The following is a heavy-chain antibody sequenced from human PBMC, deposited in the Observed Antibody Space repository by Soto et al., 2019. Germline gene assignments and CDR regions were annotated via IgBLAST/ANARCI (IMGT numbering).Heavy chain of an antibody. CDR3: ANGGAEQWTFDY. V-gene: IGHV3-23*01. CDR2: ISGSGGST. CDR1: GFTFSSYA. J-gene: IGHJ4*02. D-gene: IGHD6-19*01. Sequence: EVQLLESGGGLVQPGGSLRLSCAASGFTFSSYAMSWVRQAPGKGQEWVSAISGSGGSTYYADSVKGRFTISRDNSNNSRYLEMNGRRAEDTAVYYCANGGAEQWTFDYCGQGTLVTVSS.